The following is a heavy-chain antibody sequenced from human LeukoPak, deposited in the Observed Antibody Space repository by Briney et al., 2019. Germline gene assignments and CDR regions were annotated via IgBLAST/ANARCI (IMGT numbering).Heavy chain of an antibody. CDR3: AKSVVVITFRFDD. J-gene: IGHJ4*02. CDR2: IGGRDGST. D-gene: IGHD2-15*01. Sequence: PGGSLRLSCAASGFTFSSYGMSWVRQAPGKGLEWVSAIGGRDGSTYYADSVKGRFTISRDNSKNTLYVQMNSLRADDTAVYYCAKSVVVITFRFDDWGQGALVTVSS. CDR1: GFTFSSYG. V-gene: IGHV3-23*01.